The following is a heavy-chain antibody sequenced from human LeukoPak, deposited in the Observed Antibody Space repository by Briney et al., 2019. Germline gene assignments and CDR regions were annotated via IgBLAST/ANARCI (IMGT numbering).Heavy chain of an antibody. D-gene: IGHD6-19*01. CDR3: ARRQWLGNFDY. V-gene: IGHV4-39*01. CDR2: IYYSGST. Sequence: PSETLSHTCTVSGGSISSYYWSWIRQPPGKGLEWIGSIYYSGSTYYNPSLKSRVTISVDTSKNQFSLKLSSVTAADTAVYYCARRQWLGNFDYWGQGTPVTVSS. J-gene: IGHJ4*02. CDR1: GGSISSYY.